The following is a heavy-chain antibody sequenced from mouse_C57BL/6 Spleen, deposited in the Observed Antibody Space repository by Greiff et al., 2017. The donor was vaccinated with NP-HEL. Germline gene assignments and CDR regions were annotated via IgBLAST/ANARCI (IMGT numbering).Heavy chain of an antibody. V-gene: IGHV5-16*01. D-gene: IGHD1-1*01. CDR3: AREGFTTVVATYWYFDV. Sequence: EVQRVESEGGLVQPGSSMKLSCTASGFTFSDYYMAWVRQVPEKGLEWVANINYDGSSTYYLDSLKSRFIISRDNAKNILYLQMSSLKSEDTATYYCAREGFTTVVATYWYFDVWGTGTTVTVSS. CDR2: INYDGSST. J-gene: IGHJ1*03. CDR1: GFTFSDYY.